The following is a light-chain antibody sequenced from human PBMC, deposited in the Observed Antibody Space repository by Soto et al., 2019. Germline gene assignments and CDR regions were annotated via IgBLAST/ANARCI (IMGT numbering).Light chain of an antibody. CDR3: QQRSNPFT. CDR2: DAS. V-gene: IGKV3-11*01. CDR1: QSVSSY. Sequence: EIVLTQSPATLSLSPGERATLSCRASQSVSSYLAWYQQKPGQAPRLLIYDASNRATGIPARCSGSGSGTDVPLTISSREPEDVAVYYCQQRSNPFTFGRGTKVDIK. J-gene: IGKJ3*01.